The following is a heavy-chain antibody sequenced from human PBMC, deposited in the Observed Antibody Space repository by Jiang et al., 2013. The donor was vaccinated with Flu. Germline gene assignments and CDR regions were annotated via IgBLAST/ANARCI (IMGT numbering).Heavy chain of an antibody. CDR1: SGSISSHY. CDR3: ARSYCGGDCYSMFGYSYYGMDV. Sequence: LLKPSETLSLTCTVSSGSISSHYWSWIRQPPGKGLEWIGYIHNSGTTNYNPSLKSRVTISIDTSTNQFSLKLISVTAPDTAVYYCARSYCGGDCYSMFGYSYYGMDVWGQ. V-gene: IGHV4-59*08. CDR2: IHNSGTT. D-gene: IGHD2-21*02. J-gene: IGHJ6*02.